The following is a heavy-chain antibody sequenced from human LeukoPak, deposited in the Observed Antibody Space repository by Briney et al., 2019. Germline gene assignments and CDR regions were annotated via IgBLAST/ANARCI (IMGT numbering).Heavy chain of an antibody. CDR2: INHSGRT. CDR3: ASYTSPRP. Sequence: AETLSLTCAVSGGSFSGYYWTWIRQPPGKGLEWIGEINHSGRTNYNPSLKSRVIISVDTSKNQFSLRLNSVTAADTAVYYCASYTSPRPWGQGTLVTVSS. CDR1: GGSFSGYY. J-gene: IGHJ5*02. V-gene: IGHV4-34*01. D-gene: IGHD3-16*01.